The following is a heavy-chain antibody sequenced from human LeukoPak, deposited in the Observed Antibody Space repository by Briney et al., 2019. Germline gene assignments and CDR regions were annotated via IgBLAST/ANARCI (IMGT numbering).Heavy chain of an antibody. D-gene: IGHD3-10*01. J-gene: IGHJ4*02. CDR2: IIPIFGTA. CDR3: ARDNPQGGAGGFDY. Sequence: SVKVSCKASGGTFSSYAISWVRQAPGQGLEWMGGIIPIFGTANYAQKFQGRVTITADESTSTAYMELSSLRSEDTAVYYCARDNPQGGAGGFDYWGQGTLVTVSS. CDR1: GGTFSSYA. V-gene: IGHV1-69*13.